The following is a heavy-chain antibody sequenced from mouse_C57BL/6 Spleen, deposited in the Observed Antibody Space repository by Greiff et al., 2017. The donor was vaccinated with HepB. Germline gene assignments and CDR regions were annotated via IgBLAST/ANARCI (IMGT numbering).Heavy chain of an antibody. CDR3: TYSNYAMDY. Sequence: VQRVESGAELVRPGASVTLSCKASGYTFTDYEMHWVKQTPVHGLEWIGAIDPETGGTAYNQKFKGKAILTADKSSSTAYMELRSLTSEDSAVYYCTYSNYAMDYWGQGTSVTVSS. V-gene: IGHV1-15*01. D-gene: IGHD2-5*01. J-gene: IGHJ4*01. CDR1: GYTFTDYE. CDR2: IDPETGGT.